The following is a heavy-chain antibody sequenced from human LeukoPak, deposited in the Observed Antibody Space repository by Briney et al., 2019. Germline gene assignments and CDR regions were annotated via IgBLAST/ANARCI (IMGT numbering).Heavy chain of an antibody. D-gene: IGHD3-10*01. CDR2: ISNNSNTI. Sequence: GGSLRLSCAASGFTFSDYSMNWVRQAPGKGLEWISYISNNSNTIYYGDSVKGRFTISRDNAKNSLYLQMSSLRAEDTALYYCARVWFGEGPTMWGQGTLVTVS. J-gene: IGHJ4*02. CDR1: GFTFSDYS. V-gene: IGHV3-48*04. CDR3: ARVWFGEGPTM.